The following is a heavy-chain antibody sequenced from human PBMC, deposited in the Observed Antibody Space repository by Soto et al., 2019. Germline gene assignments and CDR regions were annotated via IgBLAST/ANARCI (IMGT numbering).Heavy chain of an antibody. D-gene: IGHD6-19*01. J-gene: IGHJ5*02. CDR1: GGTFSSYT. V-gene: IGHV1-69*02. Sequence: QVQLVQSGAEVKKPGSSVKVSCKASGGTFSSYTISWVRQAPGQGLEWMGRIIPILGIANYAQKFQGRVTITADKSTSTAYMELSSLRSEDTAVYYCARGYSSSFTSIQKYNWFDPWGQGTLVTVSS. CDR2: IIPILGIA. CDR3: ARGYSSSFTSIQKYNWFDP.